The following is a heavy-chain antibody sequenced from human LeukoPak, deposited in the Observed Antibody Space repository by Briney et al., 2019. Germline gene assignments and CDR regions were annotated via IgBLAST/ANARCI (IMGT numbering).Heavy chain of an antibody. CDR3: ARVPYGSSYNWFDP. Sequence: GGSLRLSYAASGFTFSSYWMSWVRQAPGKGLEWVANIKQDGSEKYYVDSVKGRFTTSRDNAKNSLYLQMNSLRAEDTAVYYCARVPYGSSYNWFDPWGQGTLVTVSS. CDR2: IKQDGSEK. D-gene: IGHD6-6*01. V-gene: IGHV3-7*01. CDR1: GFTFSSYW. J-gene: IGHJ5*02.